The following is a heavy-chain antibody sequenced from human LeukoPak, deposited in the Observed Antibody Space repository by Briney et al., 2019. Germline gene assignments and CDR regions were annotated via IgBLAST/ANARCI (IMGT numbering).Heavy chain of an antibody. CDR2: INHSGST. J-gene: IGHJ6*03. D-gene: IGHD3-3*01. V-gene: IGHV4-34*01. Sequence: PSETLSLTCAVYGGSFSGYYWSWIRQPPGKGLGWIGEINHSGSTNYNPSLKSRVTISVDTSKNQFSLKLSRVTAADTAVYYCARVIRYLEWLGYYYYYYMDVWGKGTTVTVSS. CDR3: ARVIRYLEWLGYYYYYYMDV. CDR1: GGSFSGYY.